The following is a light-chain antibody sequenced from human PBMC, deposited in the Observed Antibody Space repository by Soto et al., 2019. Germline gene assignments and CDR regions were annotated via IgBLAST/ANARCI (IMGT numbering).Light chain of an antibody. CDR3: QKYDDAPLT. J-gene: IGKJ4*01. V-gene: IGKV1-27*01. CDR1: HDIGSS. Sequence: VQMTQSPPSLSASIGDTVTVTCRASHDIGSSLAWYQQRPGKSPRLLIYDASTLQSGVSARFRGSGSGTDFTIVIDTLRPEDVATYYCQKYDDAPLTFGGGTKVEVK. CDR2: DAS.